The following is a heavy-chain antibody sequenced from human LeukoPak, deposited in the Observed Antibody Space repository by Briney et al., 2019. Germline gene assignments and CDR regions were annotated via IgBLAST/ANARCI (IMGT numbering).Heavy chain of an antibody. CDR1: GFTFDDYG. CDR2: INWNGGST. CDR3: ARDPDYYDSSAFDI. V-gene: IGHV3-20*04. Sequence: GGSLRLSCAASGFTFDDYGMSWVRQAPGKGLEWVSGINWNGGSTGYADSVKGRFTISRDNAKNSLYLQMNSLRAEDTALYYCARDPDYYDSSAFDIWGQGTMVTVSS. D-gene: IGHD3-22*01. J-gene: IGHJ3*02.